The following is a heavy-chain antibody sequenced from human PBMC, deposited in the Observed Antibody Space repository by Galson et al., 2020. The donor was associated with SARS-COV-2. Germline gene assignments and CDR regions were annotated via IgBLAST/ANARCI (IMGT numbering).Heavy chain of an antibody. CDR3: AREAVAGYYYYMDV. J-gene: IGHJ6*03. D-gene: IGHD6-19*01. Sequence: GESLKISCTASGFTFGDYAVNWFRLAPGKGLEWVSFIRSKAYGGTTEYAASVKGRFTISRDDSKSIGYLQMNSLKTEDTAVYYCAREAVAGYYYYMDVWGRGTTVTISS. V-gene: IGHV3-49*03. CDR2: IRSKAYGGTT. CDR1: GFTFGDYA.